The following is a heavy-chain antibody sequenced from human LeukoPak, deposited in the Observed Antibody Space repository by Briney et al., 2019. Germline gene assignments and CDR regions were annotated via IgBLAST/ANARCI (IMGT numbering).Heavy chain of an antibody. CDR2: ISGSGTTI. Sequence: PAGSLRLSCAASGFTFSSYEMNWVRQAPGKGLEWVAYISGSGTTIYYADSVKGRFTISRDNAKNSLFLQMNSLRAEDTAVYYCARDRSTVTTWIDYWGQGTLVTVSS. CDR1: GFTFSSYE. J-gene: IGHJ4*02. V-gene: IGHV3-48*03. CDR3: ARDRSTVTTWIDY. D-gene: IGHD4-17*01.